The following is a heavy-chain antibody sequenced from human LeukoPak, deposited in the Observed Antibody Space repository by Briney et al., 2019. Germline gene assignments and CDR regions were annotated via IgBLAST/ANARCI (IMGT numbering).Heavy chain of an antibody. CDR2: INPNTGGT. CDR3: ARDRPEYDILTFDY. Sequence: ASVRVSCKASGYNVVGYYIHWVRQAPGQGLEWMGWINPNTGGTEYAQKFQGRVTMTRDTSISTAYMELSRLKSDDTAVYYCARDRPEYDILTFDYWGQGTLVTVSS. CDR1: GYNVVGYY. V-gene: IGHV1-2*02. D-gene: IGHD3-9*01. J-gene: IGHJ4*02.